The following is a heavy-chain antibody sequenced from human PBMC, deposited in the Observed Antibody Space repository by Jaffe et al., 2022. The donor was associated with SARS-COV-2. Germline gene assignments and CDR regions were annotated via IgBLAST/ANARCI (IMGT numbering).Heavy chain of an antibody. CDR3: VSLGVYGMDV. V-gene: IGHV5-51*01. CDR1: GYRFTNYW. D-gene: IGHD3-10*01. J-gene: IGHJ6*02. CDR2: IYPGDSDI. Sequence: EVQLAQSGAEVKKPGESLKISCQGSGYRFTNYWTGWVRQMPGKGLEWMGLIYPGDSDIRYSPSFQGQVTISADKSISTAYLQWSSLKASDTAMYYCVSLGVYGMDVWGQGTTVTVSS.